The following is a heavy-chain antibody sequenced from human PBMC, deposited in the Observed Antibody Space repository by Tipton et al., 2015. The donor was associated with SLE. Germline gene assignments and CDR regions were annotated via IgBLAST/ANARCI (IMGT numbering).Heavy chain of an antibody. V-gene: IGHV4-39*01. J-gene: IGHJ2*01. D-gene: IGHD6-6*01. CDR1: GGSISSSSYY. Sequence: TLSLTCTVSGGSISSSSYYWGWIRQPPGEGLEWIGTIYYSGSTYYNPSLKSRVTISVDTSKNQFSLKLSSVTAADTAVYYCARQEYGTRGDWYFDLWGRGTLLTVSS. CDR2: IYYSGST. CDR3: ARQEYGTRGDWYFDL.